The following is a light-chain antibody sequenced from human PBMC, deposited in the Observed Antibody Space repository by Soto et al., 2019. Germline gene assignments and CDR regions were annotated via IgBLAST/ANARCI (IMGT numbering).Light chain of an antibody. CDR1: QSIRSF. V-gene: IGKV1-39*01. CDR2: AAS. Sequence: DIQMTQSPSSLSVSVGDRVTITCRASQSIRSFLNWYQQKPGKAPKVLISAASTLQSGVPSRFSGSGSGTEFTLTISSLQPEDFATYYCQQSYSNPPAFGQGTKVDIK. J-gene: IGKJ1*01. CDR3: QQSYSNPPA.